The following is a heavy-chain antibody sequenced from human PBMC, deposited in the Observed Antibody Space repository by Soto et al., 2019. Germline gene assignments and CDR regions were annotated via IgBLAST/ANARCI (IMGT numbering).Heavy chain of an antibody. CDR3: AKDIGLTGTKVHFDY. Sequence: GGSLRLSCAASGFTFDDYAMHWVRQAPGKGLEWVSGISWNSGSIGYADSVKGRFTISRDNAKNSLYLQMNSLRAEDTALYYCAKDIGLTGTKVHFDYWGQGTLVTVSS. D-gene: IGHD1-7*01. J-gene: IGHJ4*02. CDR2: ISWNSGSI. CDR1: GFTFDDYA. V-gene: IGHV3-9*01.